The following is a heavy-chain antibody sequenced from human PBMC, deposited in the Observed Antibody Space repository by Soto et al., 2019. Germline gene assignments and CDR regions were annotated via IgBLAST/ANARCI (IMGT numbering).Heavy chain of an antibody. J-gene: IGHJ3*02. CDR2: ISYDGSNK. CDR1: GFTFSSYA. Sequence: GGSLRLSCAASGFTFSSYAMHWVRQAPGKGLEWVAVISYDGSNKYYADSVKGRFTISRDNSKNTLYLQMNSLRAEDTAVYYCAREWANWGSFIPDAFDIWGQGTMVTVSS. V-gene: IGHV3-30*04. D-gene: IGHD7-27*01. CDR3: AREWANWGSFIPDAFDI.